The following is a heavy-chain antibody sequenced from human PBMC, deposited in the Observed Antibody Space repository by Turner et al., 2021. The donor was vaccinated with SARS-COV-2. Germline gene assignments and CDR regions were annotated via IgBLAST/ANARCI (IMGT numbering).Heavy chain of an antibody. Sequence: EVELVESGGGLVQPGGSLRLSCAASGFTVSSNYMSWVRQAPGKGLEWVSVIYSGGSTYTADSVKGRFTISRHNSKNTLYLQMNSLRAEDTAVYYCASSSGYSGSWYLKHWGQGTLVTVSS. V-gene: IGHV3-53*04. D-gene: IGHD6-13*01. CDR1: GFTVSSNY. CDR2: IYSGGST. CDR3: ASSSGYSGSWYLKH. J-gene: IGHJ4*02.